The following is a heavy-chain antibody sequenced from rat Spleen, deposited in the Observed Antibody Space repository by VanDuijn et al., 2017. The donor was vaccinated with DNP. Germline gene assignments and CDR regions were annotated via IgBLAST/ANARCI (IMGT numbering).Heavy chain of an antibody. V-gene: IGHV2-30*01. J-gene: IGHJ3*01. Sequence: QVQLKESGPGLVQPSQTLSLTCTVAGFSLTSYNVHWVRQPPGKGLEWMGIIWTGGNTDYNSTLKSRLSINRDTSESQVFLKMNSLQTEDTAMYFCARSHTTGLTWFAYWGQGTLVTVSS. CDR3: ARSHTTGLTWFAY. D-gene: IGHD1-9*01. CDR1: GFSLTSYN. CDR2: IWTGGNT.